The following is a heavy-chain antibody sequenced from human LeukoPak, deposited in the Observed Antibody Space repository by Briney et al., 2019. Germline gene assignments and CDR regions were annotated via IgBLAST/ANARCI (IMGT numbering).Heavy chain of an antibody. CDR2: IPYDGSNN. V-gene: IGHV3-30*18. D-gene: IGHD3-10*01. J-gene: IGHJ4*02. Sequence: GGSLRLSCAASGFTFSAYGMHWVRQAPGKGLEWVAVIPYDGSNNYYADSVKGRFTISRDNSKNTLYLQMNSLRAEDTAVYYCAKDSGMVRGTVDYWGQGTLVTVSS. CDR1: GFTFSAYG. CDR3: AKDSGMVRGTVDY.